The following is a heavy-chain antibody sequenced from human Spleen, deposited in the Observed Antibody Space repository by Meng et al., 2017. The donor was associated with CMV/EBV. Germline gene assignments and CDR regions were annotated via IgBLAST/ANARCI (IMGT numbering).Heavy chain of an antibody. V-gene: IGHV3-48*03. J-gene: IGHJ4*02. CDR1: GFTFSSYE. D-gene: IGHD3-22*01. CDR3: ARGYYDSSGYYYFLSY. Sequence: GESLKISCAASGFTFSSYEMNWVRQAPGKGLEWVSYISSSGSTIYYADSVKGRFTISRDNAKNSLYLQMNSLRAEDTAVYYCARGYYDSSGYYYFLSYWGQGTLVTVSS. CDR2: ISSSGSTI.